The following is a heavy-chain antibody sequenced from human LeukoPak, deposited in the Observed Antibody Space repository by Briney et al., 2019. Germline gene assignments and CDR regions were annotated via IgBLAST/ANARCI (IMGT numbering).Heavy chain of an antibody. J-gene: IGHJ4*02. V-gene: IGHV4-34*01. Sequence: SETLSLTCAVYGGSFSGYYWSWICQPPGKGLEWIGEINHSGSTNYNPSLKSRVTISVDTSKNQFSLKLSSVTAADTAVYYCASQIAAAGPDYWGQGTLVTVSS. CDR1: GGSFSGYY. CDR3: ASQIAAAGPDY. D-gene: IGHD6-13*01. CDR2: INHSGST.